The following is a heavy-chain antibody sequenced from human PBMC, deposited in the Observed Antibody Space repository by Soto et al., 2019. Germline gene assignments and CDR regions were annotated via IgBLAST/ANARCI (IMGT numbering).Heavy chain of an antibody. CDR3: ARVGNYYDSSAYYDFDP. V-gene: IGHV4-30-4*01. J-gene: IGHJ5*02. CDR1: GVSISSPHHN. D-gene: IGHD3-22*01. CDR2: IYYSGTT. Sequence: SETLSLTCTVSGVSISSPHHNWSWIRQYPGKGLEWIGYIYYSGTTFYNPSLKSRVTISVDTSKNQFSLKLSSVTAADTAVYYCARVGNYYDSSAYYDFDPWGQGTLVTVSS.